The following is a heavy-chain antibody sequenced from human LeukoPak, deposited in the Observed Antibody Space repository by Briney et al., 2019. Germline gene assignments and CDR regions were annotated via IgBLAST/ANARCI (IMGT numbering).Heavy chain of an antibody. CDR1: GGSISGYY. CDR2: IYTSGST. CDR3: ARDQLARGSPTLKEEYYFDY. J-gene: IGHJ4*02. D-gene: IGHD1-1*01. V-gene: IGHV4-4*07. Sequence: SETLSLTCTVSGGSISGYYWSWIRQPAGKGLEWIGRIYTSGSTDYNPSLKSRVTMSVDTSKNQFSLKPSSVTAAGTAVYYCARDQLARGSPTLKEEYYFDYWGQGTLVTVSS.